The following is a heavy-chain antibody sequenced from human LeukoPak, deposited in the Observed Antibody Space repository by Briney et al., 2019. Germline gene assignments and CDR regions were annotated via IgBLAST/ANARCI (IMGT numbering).Heavy chain of an antibody. D-gene: IGHD3-22*01. V-gene: IGHV4-4*02. CDR3: ARGPSYYYDSSGPFDY. J-gene: IGHJ4*02. Sequence: SETLSLTCNVSGGSISSSNWWSWVRQPPGKGLEWIGEIYHSGSTNYNPSLKSRVTISVDKSKNQFSLKLSSVTAADTAVYYCARGPSYYYDSSGPFDYWGQGTLVTVSS. CDR1: GGSISSSNW. CDR2: IYHSGST.